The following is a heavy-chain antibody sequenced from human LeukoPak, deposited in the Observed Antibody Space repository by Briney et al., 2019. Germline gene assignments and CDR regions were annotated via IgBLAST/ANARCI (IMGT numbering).Heavy chain of an antibody. CDR2: ISYDGSNK. V-gene: IGHV3-30-3*01. Sequence: GGSLRLSCAASGFTFSSYAMHWVRQAPGKGLEWVAVISYDGSNKYYADSVKGRFTISRDNSKNTLYLQMNSLRAEDTAVYYCAKDHRWNYKYFDYWGQGTLVTVSS. CDR3: AKDHRWNYKYFDY. J-gene: IGHJ4*02. D-gene: IGHD1-7*01. CDR1: GFTFSSYA.